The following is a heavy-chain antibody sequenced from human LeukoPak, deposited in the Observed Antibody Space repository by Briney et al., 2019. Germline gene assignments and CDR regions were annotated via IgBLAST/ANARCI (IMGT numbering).Heavy chain of an antibody. CDR3: ATDYTSSSSVGFDY. J-gene: IGHJ4*02. CDR2: FDPEDVET. CDR1: GYTLTELS. D-gene: IGHD6-13*01. V-gene: IGHV1-24*01. Sequence: ASVKVSCKFSGYTLTELSMHWVRQAPGKGLEWMGGFDPEDVETIYAQKFQGRVTMTEDTSTDTAYMELSSLRSEDTAVYYCATDYTSSSSVGFDYWGQGPLVPVSS.